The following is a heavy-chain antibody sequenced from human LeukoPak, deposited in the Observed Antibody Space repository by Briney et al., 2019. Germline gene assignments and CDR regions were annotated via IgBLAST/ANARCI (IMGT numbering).Heavy chain of an antibody. CDR1: GGSISSYY. D-gene: IGHD3-16*01. Sequence: SETLSLTCTVSGGSISSYYWSWIRQPPGKGLEWIGYIYYSGSTNYNPSLKSRVTISVDTSKNQFSLKLSSVTAADTAVYYCARDLGVWGSPTGHFDYWGQGTLVTVSS. CDR3: ARDLGVWGSPTGHFDY. V-gene: IGHV4-59*01. J-gene: IGHJ4*02. CDR2: IYYSGST.